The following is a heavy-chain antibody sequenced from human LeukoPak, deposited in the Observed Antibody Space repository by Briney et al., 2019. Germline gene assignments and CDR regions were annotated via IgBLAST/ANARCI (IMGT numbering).Heavy chain of an antibody. Sequence: GASVKVSCKMSGHRLGGSVIHWVRQPPGKRLEWMGGFDPYDAETIYAQKFQGRVTMTEDTSTDTAYMELITLTSEDTAVYYCTTVLGKWELVKSQFHFDYWGQGTLVTVSS. CDR2: FDPYDAET. V-gene: IGHV1-24*01. J-gene: IGHJ4*02. CDR1: GHRLGGSV. D-gene: IGHD1-26*01. CDR3: TTVLGKWELVKSQFHFDY.